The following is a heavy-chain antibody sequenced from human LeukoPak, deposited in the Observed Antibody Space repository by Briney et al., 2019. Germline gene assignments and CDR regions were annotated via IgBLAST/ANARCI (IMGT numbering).Heavy chain of an antibody. CDR3: ARDPGYSSSWRSDWYFDL. D-gene: IGHD6-13*01. CDR2: IYYSGST. J-gene: IGHJ2*01. CDR1: GGSISSGGYY. V-gene: IGHV4-31*03. Sequence: NASETLSLTCTVSGGSISSGGYYWSWIRQHPGKGLEWIGYIYYSGSTYYNPSLKSRVTISVDTSKNQFSLKLSSVTAADTAVYYCARDPGYSSSWRSDWYFDLWGRGTLVTVFS.